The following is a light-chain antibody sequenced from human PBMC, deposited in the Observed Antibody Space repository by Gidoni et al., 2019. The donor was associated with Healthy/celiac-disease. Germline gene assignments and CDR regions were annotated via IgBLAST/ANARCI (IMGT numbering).Light chain of an antibody. CDR2: DVS. Sequence: SALTQPVSVSGSPRQSITISCTGTSSDVGGYNYVSWYQQHPGKAPKLMIYDVSNRPSGVSNRFSGSKSGNTASLTISGLQAEDEADYYCSSYTSSSSWVFGGGTKLTVL. CDR3: SSYTSSSSWV. CDR1: SSDVGGYNY. V-gene: IGLV2-14*03. J-gene: IGLJ3*02.